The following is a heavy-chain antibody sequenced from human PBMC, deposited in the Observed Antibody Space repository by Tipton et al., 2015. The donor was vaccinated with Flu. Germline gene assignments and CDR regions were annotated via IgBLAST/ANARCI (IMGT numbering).Heavy chain of an antibody. D-gene: IGHD1-26*01. V-gene: IGHV1-18*04. CDR2: ISGYSGNT. J-gene: IGHJ3*02. Sequence: QLVQSGAEVKKPGASVKVPCKASGYTFASHGITWVRQAPGQGLEWMGWISGYSGNTKYAQRLQGRVTMTTDTSTNTAYMELRSLRSDDTAIYYCARERGWELPEYDAFDIWGQGTRVSVSS. CDR3: ARERGWELPEYDAFDI. CDR1: GYTFASHG.